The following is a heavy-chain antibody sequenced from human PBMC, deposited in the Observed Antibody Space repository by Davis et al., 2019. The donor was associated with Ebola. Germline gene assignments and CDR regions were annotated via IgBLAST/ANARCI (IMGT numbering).Heavy chain of an antibody. J-gene: IGHJ3*02. V-gene: IGHV3-21*01. Sequence: GESLKISCAASGFTFSSYSMNWVRQAPGRGLEWLSSITSSSSYIYYADSVRGRFTISRDNAKNSQYLQMNSLRADDTAVYYCVRDVTIWGQGTMVTVSS. CDR2: ITSSSSYI. CDR1: GFTFSSYS. CDR3: VRDVTI. D-gene: IGHD2/OR15-2a*01.